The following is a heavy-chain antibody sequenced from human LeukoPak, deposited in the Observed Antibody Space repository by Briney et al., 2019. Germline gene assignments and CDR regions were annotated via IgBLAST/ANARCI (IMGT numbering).Heavy chain of an antibody. CDR2: ISSSGSIT. V-gene: IGHV3-48*03. CDR3: ATDYGDNSTYYFYGLDV. J-gene: IGHJ6*02. Sequence: GGSLRLSRVGSGLTFSNYEMNWVRQAPGKGLEWLSYISSSGSITYQGDSVKGRFTISRDNAKNSLFLQMSSLRAKDTGVYYCATDYGDNSTYYFYGLDVWGQGTTVIVSS. CDR1: GLTFSNYE. D-gene: IGHD4-23*01.